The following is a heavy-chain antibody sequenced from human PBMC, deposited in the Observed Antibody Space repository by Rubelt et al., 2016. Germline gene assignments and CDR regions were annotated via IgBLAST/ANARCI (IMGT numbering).Heavy chain of an antibody. V-gene: IGHV1-46*03. J-gene: IGHJ6*02. CDR2: INPSGGST. Sequence: QVQLVQSGAEVKKPGASVKVSCKASGYTFTSYYMHWVRQAPGQGLEWMGIINPSGGSTRYAKKFQGSGNMSRDTSKSTVYMGLGSLRSEDTAWDYCASRGVVVTTYGMDVWGQGTTVTVSS. CDR1: GYTFTSYY. D-gene: IGHD2-21*02. CDR3: ASRGVVVTTYGMDV.